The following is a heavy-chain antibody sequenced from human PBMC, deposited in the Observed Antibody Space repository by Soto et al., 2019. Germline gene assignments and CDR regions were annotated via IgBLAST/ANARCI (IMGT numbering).Heavy chain of an antibody. D-gene: IGHD6-19*01. V-gene: IGHV4-59*01. Sequence: QVQLQESGPGLVKPSETLSLTCTVSGGSISSYYWSWIRQPPGKGLEWIGYIYYSGGTNYNPSLKSRVTISVDTSKNQFSLTRSSVTAADTAVYYCAREDTAVAGTTGFDYWGQGTLVTVSS. CDR2: IYYSGGT. CDR1: GGSISSYY. CDR3: AREDTAVAGTTGFDY. J-gene: IGHJ4*02.